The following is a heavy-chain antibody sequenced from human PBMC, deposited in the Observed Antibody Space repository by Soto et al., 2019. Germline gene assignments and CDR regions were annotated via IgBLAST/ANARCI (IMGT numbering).Heavy chain of an antibody. CDR1: GYSFTSYW. J-gene: IGHJ6*02. V-gene: IGHV5-10-1*01. D-gene: IGHD2-15*01. CDR3: ARQQYCSGGSCYSYYYYGMDV. Sequence: GESLKISCKGSGYSFTSYWISWVRQMPGKGLEWMGRIDPSDSYTNYSPSFQGHVTISADKSISTAYLQWSSLKASDTAMYYCARQQYCSGGSCYSYYYYGMDVWGQGTTVTFSS. CDR2: IDPSDSYT.